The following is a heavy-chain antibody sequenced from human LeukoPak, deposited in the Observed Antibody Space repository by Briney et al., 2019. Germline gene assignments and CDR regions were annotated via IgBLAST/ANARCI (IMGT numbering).Heavy chain of an antibody. V-gene: IGHV3-23*01. Sequence: GGSPRLSCAASGFTFSSYGMSWVRQAPGKGLEWVSAISGSGDSTYYADSVKGRFTISRDNSKNTLYLQMNSLRAEDTAVYYCAKVLRWTNFDYWGQGTLVTVSS. CDR3: AKVLRWTNFDY. CDR1: GFTFSSYG. CDR2: ISGSGDST. J-gene: IGHJ4*02. D-gene: IGHD4-23*01.